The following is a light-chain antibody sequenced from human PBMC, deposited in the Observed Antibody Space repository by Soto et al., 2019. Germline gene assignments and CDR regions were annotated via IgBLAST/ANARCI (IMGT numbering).Light chain of an antibody. V-gene: IGLV2-11*01. J-gene: IGLJ1*01. CDR1: SSDVGGYYY. CDR2: DVN. Sequence: QSALTQPRSVSGSPGQSVTISCTGTSSDVGGYYYVSWYQQHPGKAPKLMIYDVNKRPSGVPDRFSASKSGITASLTISGLQAEDEADYYCCSYAGTYAFDVFGTGTKVTVL. CDR3: CSYAGTYAFDV.